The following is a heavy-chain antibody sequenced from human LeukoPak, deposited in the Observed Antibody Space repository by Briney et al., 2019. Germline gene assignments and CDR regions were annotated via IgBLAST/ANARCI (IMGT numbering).Heavy chain of an antibody. Sequence: GESLKISCKGSGYSFTSYWIGWVRQMPGKGLEWMGIIYPGDSDTRYSPSFQGQVTISADKSISTAYLQWSSLKASDTAMYYCARAAPIKGDYYGSGSPTRWYFDLWGRGTLVTVSS. J-gene: IGHJ2*01. CDR3: ARAAPIKGDYYGSGSPTRWYFDL. D-gene: IGHD3-10*01. CDR2: IYPGDSDT. V-gene: IGHV5-51*01. CDR1: GYSFTSYW.